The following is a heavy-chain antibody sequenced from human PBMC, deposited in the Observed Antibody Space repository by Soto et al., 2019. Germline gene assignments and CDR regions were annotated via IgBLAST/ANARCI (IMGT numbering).Heavy chain of an antibody. CDR2: ISGSGGST. CDR1: GFTFSSYA. D-gene: IGHD6-6*01. J-gene: IGHJ4*02. CDR3: AKVPIEYSSSFYFDY. V-gene: IGHV3-23*01. Sequence: GGSLRLSCAASGFTFSSYAMSWVRQAPGKGLEWVSAISGSGGSTYYADSVKGRFTISRDNSKNTLYLQMNSLRAEDTAVYYCAKVPIEYSSSFYFDYRGEGTLVTVSS.